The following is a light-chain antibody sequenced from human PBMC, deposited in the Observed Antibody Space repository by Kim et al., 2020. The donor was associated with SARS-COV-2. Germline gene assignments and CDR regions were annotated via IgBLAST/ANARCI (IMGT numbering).Light chain of an antibody. Sequence: VKLTCPLSSGHSSNAIAWHQQQPEKGPRYLMKLNSDGSHSKGDGNPDRFSGSSSGAERYLTISSLQSEDEADYYCQTWGTGIRVFGGGTQLTVL. V-gene: IGLV4-69*01. J-gene: IGLJ3*02. CDR3: QTWGTGIRV. CDR2: LNSDGSH. CDR1: SGHSSNA.